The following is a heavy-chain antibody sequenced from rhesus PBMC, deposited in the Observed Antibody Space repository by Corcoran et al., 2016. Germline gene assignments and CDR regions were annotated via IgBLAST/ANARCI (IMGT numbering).Heavy chain of an antibody. D-gene: IGHD2-21*01. Sequence: EVQLVESGGGLVQPGGSLRLSCSASGFTLSGYDMNWVRQAPGKELEWVYYISYTGNTIYYADSVEDRFTISRDNAKNSLFLQMSSLRAEDTAVYYCTRETSGFEFWGQGALVTVSS. V-gene: IGHV3-136*01. CDR1: GFTLSGYD. J-gene: IGHJ1*01. CDR2: ISYTGNTI. CDR3: TRETSGFEF.